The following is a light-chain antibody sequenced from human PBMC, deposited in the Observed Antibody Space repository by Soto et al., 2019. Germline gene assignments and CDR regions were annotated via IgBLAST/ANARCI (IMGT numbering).Light chain of an antibody. J-gene: IGKJ4*01. CDR1: QTVSSSY. CDR3: QQYGSSPRAT. V-gene: IGKV3-20*01. CDR2: GAS. Sequence: EIVLTQSPGTLSLSPGERATLSCRASQTVSSSYLAWYQQKPGQAPRLLIYGASSRATGIPDRFSGSGSGTDFTLTITRLEPEDFEVYCCQQYGSSPRATFGGGTKVEIK.